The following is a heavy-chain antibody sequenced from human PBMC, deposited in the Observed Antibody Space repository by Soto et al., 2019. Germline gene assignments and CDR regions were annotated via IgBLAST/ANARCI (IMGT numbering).Heavy chain of an antibody. J-gene: IGHJ4*02. CDR1: GFTFTSSA. CDR3: AAGPPYYDILTYPFDY. CDR2: IVVGSGNT. D-gene: IGHD3-9*01. V-gene: IGHV1-58*01. Sequence: SVKVSCKASGFTFTSSAVQWVRQARGQRLEWIGWIVVGSGNTNYAQKFQERVTITRDMSTSTAYMELSSLRSEDTAVYYCAAGPPYYDILTYPFDYWGQGTLVTVSS.